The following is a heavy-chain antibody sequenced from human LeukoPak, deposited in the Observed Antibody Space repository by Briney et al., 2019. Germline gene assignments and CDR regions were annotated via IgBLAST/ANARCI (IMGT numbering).Heavy chain of an antibody. CDR3: ARHRCSSTTCSFDS. CDR1: GFTINNYA. D-gene: IGHD2-2*01. J-gene: IGHJ4*02. Sequence: TGGSLRLSCAASGFTINNYAMTWVRQTPGKGPEWVSLISWKGDTTAYAESVRGRFTISRDNAKNSLYLHMNSLRPEDTAFYHCARHRCSSTTCSFDSWGQGSLVTVSS. CDR2: ISWKGDTT. V-gene: IGHV3-20*01.